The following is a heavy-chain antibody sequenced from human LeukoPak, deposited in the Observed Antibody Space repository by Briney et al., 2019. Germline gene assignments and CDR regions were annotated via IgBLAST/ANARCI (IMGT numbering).Heavy chain of an antibody. V-gene: IGHV3-23*01. CDR3: AKHQAYGTNSVIDG. CDR2: IREGGANK. Sequence: GGSLRLSRACTRFTLLTFSMAWVRQPPGQGLELVSGIREGGANKYYADHVKGRFTISRDNPKNMLYLQMNSLRDEDTVVYYCAKHQAYGTNSVIDGWGQGTLITVSS. D-gene: IGHD4-23*01. CDR1: RFTLLTFS. J-gene: IGHJ4*02.